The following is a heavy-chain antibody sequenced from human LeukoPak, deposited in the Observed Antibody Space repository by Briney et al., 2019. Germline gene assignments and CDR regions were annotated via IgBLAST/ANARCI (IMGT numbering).Heavy chain of an antibody. CDR3: AVATIRGGVDY. Sequence: GGSLRLSCAASGFTFSNAWMSWVRQAPGKGLEWVGRIKSKPDGGTTDYAAPVKGRFTISRDDSKNTVYLQMNSLKAEDTAVYYCAVATIRGGVDYWGQGTLVTVSS. CDR1: GFTFSNAW. CDR2: IKSKPDGGTT. D-gene: IGHD5-24*01. V-gene: IGHV3-15*01. J-gene: IGHJ4*02.